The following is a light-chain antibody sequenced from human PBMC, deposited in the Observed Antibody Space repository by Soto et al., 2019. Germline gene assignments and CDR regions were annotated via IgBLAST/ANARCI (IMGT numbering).Light chain of an antibody. V-gene: IGKV1-5*01. CDR1: QSVSNW. CDR2: DVS. CDR3: EQYSSYWT. J-gene: IGKJ1*01. Sequence: DIEMNQSASAVSQTIGRRVTSTCRASQSVSNWLAWYQQKPGKAPNLLIYDVSSLDSGVAAGFIGSRSGIEFSLIISSLGPADVPPYYGEQYSSYWTFGQGTKVDIK.